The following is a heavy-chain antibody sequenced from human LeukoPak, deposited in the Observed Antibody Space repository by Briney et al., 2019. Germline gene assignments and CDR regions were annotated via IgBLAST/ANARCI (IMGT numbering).Heavy chain of an antibody. CDR3: VKALLGYCSGGSCPGGY. Sequence: GGFLRLSCSASGFTFSSYAMHWVRQAPGKGLEYVSAISSNGGSTYYADSVKGRFTISRDNSKNTLYLQMSSLRAEDTAVYYCVKALLGYCSGGSCPGGYWGQGTLVTVSS. CDR2: ISSNGGST. J-gene: IGHJ4*02. D-gene: IGHD2-15*01. V-gene: IGHV3-64D*09. CDR1: GFTFSSYA.